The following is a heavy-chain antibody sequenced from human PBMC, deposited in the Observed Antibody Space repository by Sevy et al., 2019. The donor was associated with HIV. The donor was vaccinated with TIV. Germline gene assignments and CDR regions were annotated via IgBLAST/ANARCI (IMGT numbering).Heavy chain of an antibody. Sequence: GGSLRLSCVASGFTFSSYWMTWVRQAPGRGLEWVANIRQDGSDKFDVDSVKGRFTISRDNAKNSLYLQMNSLRAEDTAVYYCARFEDYWGQGTLVTVSS. J-gene: IGHJ4*02. CDR2: IRQDGSDK. CDR3: ARFEDY. V-gene: IGHV3-7*01. CDR1: GFTFSSYW.